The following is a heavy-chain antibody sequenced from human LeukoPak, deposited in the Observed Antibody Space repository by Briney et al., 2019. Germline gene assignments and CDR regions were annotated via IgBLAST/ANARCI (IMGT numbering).Heavy chain of an antibody. D-gene: IGHD3-10*01. V-gene: IGHV3-49*03. CDR1: GFTFGDYA. CDR3: TVNYYGSGSYQN. CDR2: IRSKAYGGTT. J-gene: IGHJ4*02. Sequence: GGSLRLSCTASGFTFGDYAMSWFRQAPGKGLEWVGFIRSKAYGGTTEYAASVKGRFTISRDDSKSIAYLQMNSLKTEDTAVYYCTVNYYGSGSYQNWGQGTLVTVSS.